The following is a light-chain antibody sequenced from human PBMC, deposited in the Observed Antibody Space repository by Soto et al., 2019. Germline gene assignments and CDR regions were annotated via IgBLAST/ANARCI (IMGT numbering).Light chain of an antibody. J-gene: IGKJ2*01. CDR3: QQSFAIPKT. CDR2: AAS. CDR1: QSVPSDW. Sequence: EIVLTQSPGTLSLSPGERATLSCRASQSVPSDWLAWYRHKPGQAPRLLIYAASNLQSGVPSRFSGSGSGTDFTLTISSLQLEDLATYYCQQSFAIPKTFGQGTKV. V-gene: IGKV3-20*01.